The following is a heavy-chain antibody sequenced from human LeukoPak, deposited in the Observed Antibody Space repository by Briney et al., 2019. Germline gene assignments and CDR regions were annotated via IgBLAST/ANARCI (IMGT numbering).Heavy chain of an antibody. D-gene: IGHD6-19*01. CDR1: GVSTSSYY. CDR3: ARDRRYSSGWYGIDY. Sequence: SETLSLTCTVSGVSTSSYYWSWIRQPPGKGLEWIGYIYYSGSTNYNPSLKSRVTISVDTSKNQFSLKLSSVTAADTAVYYCARDRRYSSGWYGIDYWGQGTLVTVSS. J-gene: IGHJ4*02. V-gene: IGHV4-59*01. CDR2: IYYSGST.